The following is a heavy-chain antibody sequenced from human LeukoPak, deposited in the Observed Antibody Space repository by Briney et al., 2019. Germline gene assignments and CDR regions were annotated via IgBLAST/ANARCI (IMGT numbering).Heavy chain of an antibody. J-gene: IGHJ6*04. V-gene: IGHV1-69*06. D-gene: IGHD3-9*01. CDR1: GGTFSSYA. Sequence: SVKVSCKASGGTFSSYAISWVRQAPGQGLEWMGGIIPIFGTAHYAQKFQGRVTITADKSTSTAYMELSSLRSEDTAVYYCARVRDKYYDILTGYYNGYYYYGMDVWGKGTTVTVSS. CDR2: IIPIFGTA. CDR3: ARVRDKYYDILTGYYNGYYYYGMDV.